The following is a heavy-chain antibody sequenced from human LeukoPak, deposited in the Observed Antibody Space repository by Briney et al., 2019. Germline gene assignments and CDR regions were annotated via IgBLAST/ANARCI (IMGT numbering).Heavy chain of an antibody. D-gene: IGHD2-15*01. V-gene: IGHV4-39*07. Sequence: PSETLSLTCTVSGGSISSSSYYWGWIRQPPGKGLEWMGRIYYSGSTYYNPSLKSRVTISVDTSKNQFSLKLSSVTAADTAVYYCARVGYCSGGSCYFDYWGQGTLVTVSS. CDR2: IYYSGST. CDR3: ARVGYCSGGSCYFDY. CDR1: GGSISSSSYY. J-gene: IGHJ4*02.